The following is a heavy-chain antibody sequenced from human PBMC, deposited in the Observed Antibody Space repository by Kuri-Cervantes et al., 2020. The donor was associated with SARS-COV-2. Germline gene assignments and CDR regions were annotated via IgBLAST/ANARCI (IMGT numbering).Heavy chain of an antibody. D-gene: IGHD1-26*01. CDR3: AKCGELLTSSYYYYGMDV. Sequence: GESLKISCSGPGITCNSYDMGWVRHAPGKGLEWVSTISEDSRTIHYADPVKGRVTISRDNSKSTVSLQMNSLRAEDTAMYYCAKCGELLTSSYYYYGMDVWGQGTTVTVSS. V-gene: IGHV3-23*01. CDR2: ISEDSRTI. CDR1: GITCNSYD. J-gene: IGHJ6*02.